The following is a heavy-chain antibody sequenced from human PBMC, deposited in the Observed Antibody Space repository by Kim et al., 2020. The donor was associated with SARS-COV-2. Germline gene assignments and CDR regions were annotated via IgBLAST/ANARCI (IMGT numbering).Heavy chain of an antibody. D-gene: IGHD3-10*01. J-gene: IGHJ2*01. Sequence: SETLSLTCTVSGGSISSGGYYWSWIRQHPGKGLEWIGYIYYSGSTYYNPSLKSRVTISVDTSKNQFSLKLSSVTAADTAVYYCARIYRLWFRELLPHWYFDLWGRGTLVTVSS. CDR2: IYYSGST. CDR3: ARIYRLWFRELLPHWYFDL. V-gene: IGHV4-31*03. CDR1: GGSISSGGYY.